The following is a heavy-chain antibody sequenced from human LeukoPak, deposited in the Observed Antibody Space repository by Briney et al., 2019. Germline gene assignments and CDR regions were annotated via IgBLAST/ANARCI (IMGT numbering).Heavy chain of an antibody. CDR2: INSDESST. CDR1: GFTFNSYW. J-gene: IGHJ4*02. CDR3: AKGGQYSAGPPSY. V-gene: IGHV3-74*01. D-gene: IGHD6-6*01. Sequence: GGSLRLSCAVSGFTFNSYWMHWVRQAPGKGLVWVSRINSDESSTSYADSVKGRFTISRDNAKNTLFLQMNSLRVEDTALYYCAKGGQYSAGPPSYWGQGTLVTVSS.